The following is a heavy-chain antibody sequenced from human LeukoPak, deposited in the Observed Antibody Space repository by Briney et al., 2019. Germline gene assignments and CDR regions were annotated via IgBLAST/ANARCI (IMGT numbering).Heavy chain of an antibody. CDR1: GGSISSSSYY. CDR2: IYYSGIT. Sequence: SETLSLTCTVSGGSISSSSYYWGWLRQPPGKGLESIGTIYYSGITYYNPSLRSRVTISVDTSKNQFSLKLRSVTAADTAVYYCARGARGYCSSTSCYGNYYYYYGMDVWGQGTTVTVSS. V-gene: IGHV4-39*01. J-gene: IGHJ6*02. CDR3: ARGARGYCSSTSCYGNYYYYYGMDV. D-gene: IGHD2-2*03.